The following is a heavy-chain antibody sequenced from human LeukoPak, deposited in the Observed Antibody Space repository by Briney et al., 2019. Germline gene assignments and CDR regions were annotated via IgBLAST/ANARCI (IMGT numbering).Heavy chain of an antibody. J-gene: IGHJ4*02. Sequence: PSETLSLTCTVSGGSISSYYWSWIRQPPGSGLEWIGSIYHSGSTYYNPSLKSRVTISVDTSKKQFSLKLNSVTAADTAVYYCARDVKYYDSSAYFDYWGQGTLVTVSS. CDR3: ARDVKYYDSSAYFDY. D-gene: IGHD3-22*01. CDR2: IYHSGST. CDR1: GGSISSYY. V-gene: IGHV4-38-2*02.